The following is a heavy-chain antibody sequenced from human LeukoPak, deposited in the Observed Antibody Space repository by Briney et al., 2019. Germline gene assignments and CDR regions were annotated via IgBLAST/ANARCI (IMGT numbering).Heavy chain of an antibody. J-gene: IGHJ4*02. CDR2: ISGDGGTT. CDR1: GFTFDDYA. D-gene: IGHD4-17*01. CDR3: ASRRDYGDYDFDY. V-gene: IGHV3-43*02. Sequence: PGGPLRLSCAASGFTFDDYAMHWVRQNPGKGLEWVSLISGDGGTTYYADSVKGRFTISRDNAKNSLYLQMNSLRAEDTAVYYCASRRDYGDYDFDYWGQGTLVTVSS.